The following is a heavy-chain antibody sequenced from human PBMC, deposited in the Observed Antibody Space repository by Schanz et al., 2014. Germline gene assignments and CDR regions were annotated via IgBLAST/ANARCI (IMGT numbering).Heavy chain of an antibody. CDR3: AKDRGDGYSNGIFQY. Sequence: QVQLVESGGGLVKPGGSLRLSCAASGFTLSQYGMHWVRQAPGKGLEWVAVISYDGTNEYYAESVKGRFTISRDNAKNTFYLHMNSLRNEDTAVYFCAKDRGDGYSNGIFQYWGLGTLVTVSS. J-gene: IGHJ4*02. D-gene: IGHD5-18*01. V-gene: IGHV3-30*18. CDR1: GFTLSQYG. CDR2: ISYDGTNE.